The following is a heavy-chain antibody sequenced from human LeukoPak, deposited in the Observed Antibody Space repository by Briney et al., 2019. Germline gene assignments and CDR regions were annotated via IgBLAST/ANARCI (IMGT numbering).Heavy chain of an antibody. CDR3: ARAPDAFDI. J-gene: IGHJ3*02. V-gene: IGHV3-30*04. CDR1: GFTFTRYP. Sequence: GRSLRLSCAASGFTFTRYPMHWVRQTPGKGLEWVTVLSNDGRDKHYADSVKGRFTVSRDNSKNTLYLQMNSLRDEDTAVYYCARAPDAFDIWGQGTMVAVSS. CDR2: LSNDGRDK.